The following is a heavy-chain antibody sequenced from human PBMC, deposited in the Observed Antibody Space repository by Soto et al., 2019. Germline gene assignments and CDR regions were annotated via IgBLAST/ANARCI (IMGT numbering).Heavy chain of an antibody. CDR3: ARALRFLERLPDY. D-gene: IGHD3-3*01. J-gene: IGHJ4*02. V-gene: IGHV3-23*01. CDR2: ISGSGGST. Sequence: PGGSLRLPCAASGSTFNSYAMRWVRQAPGKGLEWVSAISGSGGSTCSADSVNGRVTISRDNSKNTLYLQMNSLRADDTAVYYCARALRFLERLPDYWGQGSLVTVSS. CDR1: GSTFNSYA.